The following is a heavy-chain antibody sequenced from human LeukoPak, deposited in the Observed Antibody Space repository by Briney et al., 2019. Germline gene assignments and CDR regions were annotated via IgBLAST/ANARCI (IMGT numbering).Heavy chain of an antibody. CDR1: GFTFSSYS. J-gene: IGHJ4*02. CDR3: ARAAQYQLPVQIVFEYYFDY. V-gene: IGHV3-21*01. CDR2: ISSSSSYI. D-gene: IGHD2-2*01. Sequence: PGGSLRLSCAASGFTFSSYSMNWVRQAPGKGLEWVSSISSSSSYIYYADSVKGRFTISRDNAKNSLYLQMNSLRAEDTAVYYCARAAQYQLPVQIVFEYYFDYWGQGTLVTVSS.